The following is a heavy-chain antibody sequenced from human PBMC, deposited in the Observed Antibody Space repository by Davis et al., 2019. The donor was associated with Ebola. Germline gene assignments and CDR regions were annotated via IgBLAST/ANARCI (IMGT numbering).Heavy chain of an antibody. J-gene: IGHJ4*02. Sequence: SETLSLTCTVSDYSITSTYYWAWVRQPPGKGLEWVGCMFYNGDTKYNPALESRVTISVDTSKNQFSLRLSSVTAADTAMYYCVKDDVTAGRFNYWGQGSLVTVSS. CDR3: VKDDVTAGRFNY. CDR1: DYSITSTYY. D-gene: IGHD1-20*01. CDR2: MFYNGDT. V-gene: IGHV4-38-2*02.